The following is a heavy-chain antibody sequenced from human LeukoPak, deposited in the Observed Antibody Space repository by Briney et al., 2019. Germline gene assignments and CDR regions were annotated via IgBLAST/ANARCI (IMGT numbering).Heavy chain of an antibody. V-gene: IGHV3-49*04. CDR2: IRSKAYGGTT. J-gene: IGHJ6*02. Sequence: TGGSLRLSCTASGFTFGDYAMSWVRQAPGKGLEWVGFIRSKAYGGTTEYAASVKGRFTISRDDSNSIAYLQMNSLKTEDTAVYYCTRVRTIFRYGMDVWGQGTTVTVSS. D-gene: IGHD3-3*01. CDR3: TRVRTIFRYGMDV. CDR1: GFTFGDYA.